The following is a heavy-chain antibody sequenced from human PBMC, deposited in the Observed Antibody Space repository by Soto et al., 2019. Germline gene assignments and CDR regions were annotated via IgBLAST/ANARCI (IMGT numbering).Heavy chain of an antibody. J-gene: IGHJ6*02. CDR2: IFPKSGGT. D-gene: IGHD3-16*01. V-gene: IGHV1-2*02. CDR1: GYSFTGYY. CDR3: AREGMYHYETKDHYPSTYGLDV. Sequence: QEQLMQSGAEVKKPGASVKVSCKSSGYSFTGYYLHWVRQAPGQGPEWMGWIFPKSGGTKSAQKFQGRVTMTRDTSISTAYMELKRLRSDDTAVYFCAREGMYHYETKDHYPSTYGLDVWGQGTTVTVSS.